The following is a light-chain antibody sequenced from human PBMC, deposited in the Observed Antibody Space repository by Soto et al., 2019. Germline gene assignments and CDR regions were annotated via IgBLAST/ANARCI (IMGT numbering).Light chain of an antibody. V-gene: IGKV3-15*01. CDR2: RAS. CDR3: QQYNNWPYT. J-gene: IGKJ2*01. Sequence: EIVMTQSPASLSVSPGGSATLSRRASQHVSSNFAWYRQKPGQAPTLLIYRASTRATGIPARFSGSGSGTEFTLTISSLQSEDFAVYYCQQYNNWPYTFGQGTKLEIK. CDR1: QHVSSN.